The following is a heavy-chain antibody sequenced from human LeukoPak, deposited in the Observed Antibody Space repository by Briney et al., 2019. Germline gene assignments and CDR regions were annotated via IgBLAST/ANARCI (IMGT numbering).Heavy chain of an antibody. V-gene: IGHV3-48*04. J-gene: IGHJ3*02. CDR1: GFTFSSYA. CDR3: ARSPYYYDSSGSLDDAFDI. CDR2: ISSSGSTI. Sequence: GGSLRLSCAASGFTFSSYAMSWVRQAPGKGLEWVSYISSSGSTIYYADSVKGRFTISRDNAKNSLYLQMNSLRAEDTAVYYCARSPYYYDSSGSLDDAFDIWGQGTMVTVSS. D-gene: IGHD3-22*01.